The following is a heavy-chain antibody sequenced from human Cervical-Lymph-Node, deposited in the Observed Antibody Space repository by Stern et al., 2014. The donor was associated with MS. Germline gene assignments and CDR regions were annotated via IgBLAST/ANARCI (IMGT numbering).Heavy chain of an antibody. CDR3: ASANCSSTSCPNWFDP. V-gene: IGHV4-30-4*01. CDR2: IYYSGST. J-gene: IGHJ5*02. Sequence: QLQLQESGPGLVKPSQTLSLTCTVSGGSISSGDYYWSWIRQPPGKGLAWIGDIYYSGSTYYNPSLKSRVTISVDTSKNQFSLKLSSVTAADTAVYYCASANCSSTSCPNWFDPWGQGTLVTVSS. D-gene: IGHD2-2*01. CDR1: GGSISSGDYY.